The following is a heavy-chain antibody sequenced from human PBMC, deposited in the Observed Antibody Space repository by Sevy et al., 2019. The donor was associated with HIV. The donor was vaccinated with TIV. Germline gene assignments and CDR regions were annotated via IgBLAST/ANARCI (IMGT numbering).Heavy chain of an antibody. V-gene: IGHV1-46*01. CDR3: ARDGAFRYDFWSGYSAEYNWFDP. CDR2: INPSGGST. Sequence: ASVKVSCKASGYTFTSYYMHWVRQALGQGLEWMGIINPSGGSTSYAQKFQGRVTMTRDTSTSTVYMELSSLRSEDTAVYYCARDGAFRYDFWSGYSAEYNWFDPWGQGTLVTVSS. D-gene: IGHD3-3*01. CDR1: GYTFTSYY. J-gene: IGHJ5*02.